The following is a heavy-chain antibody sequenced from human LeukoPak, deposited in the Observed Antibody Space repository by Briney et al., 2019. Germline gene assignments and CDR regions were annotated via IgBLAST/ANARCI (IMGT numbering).Heavy chain of an antibody. CDR1: GFSFSSSS. D-gene: IGHD6-13*01. Sequence: GGSLRLSCAASGFSFSSSSMNWVRQAPGKGLEWVSVIYGGGSTYYADSVKGRFTISRDNSKNTLYLQMNSLRAEDTAVYYCAKAQGAAAGTGLFDYWGQGTLVTVSS. J-gene: IGHJ4*02. V-gene: IGHV3-23*03. CDR3: AKAQGAAAGTGLFDY. CDR2: IYGGGST.